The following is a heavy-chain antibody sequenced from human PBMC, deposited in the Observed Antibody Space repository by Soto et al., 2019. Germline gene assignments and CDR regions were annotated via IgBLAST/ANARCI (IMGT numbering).Heavy chain of an antibody. D-gene: IGHD2-2*01. CDR2: ISYDGGNK. CDR1: GFTFSSYG. CDR3: AKVLGYCSSSSCSRDYYYYYGMDV. Sequence: GGSLRLSCAASGFTFSSYGMHWVRQAPGKGLEWVAVISYDGGNKYYADSVKGRFTISRDNPKNTLYLQMNSLRAEDTAVYHCAKVLGYCSSSSCSRDYYYYYGMDVWGQGTTVTV. V-gene: IGHV3-30*18. J-gene: IGHJ6*02.